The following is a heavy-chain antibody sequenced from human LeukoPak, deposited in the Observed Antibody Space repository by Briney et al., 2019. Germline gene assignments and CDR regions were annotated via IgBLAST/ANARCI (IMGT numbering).Heavy chain of an antibody. V-gene: IGHV4-39*01. CDR2: IHYSGRT. Sequence: SETLSLTCTVSGGPISSSSYYWGWIRQPPGKRLEWIGSIHYSGRTYDNPSLKSRVTISLDTSKNQFSLKLSSVTAADTAVYYCARVKECSGGSCYSDYFDHWGQGTLVTVSS. J-gene: IGHJ4*02. CDR3: ARVKECSGGSCYSDYFDH. D-gene: IGHD2-15*01. CDR1: GGPISSSSYY.